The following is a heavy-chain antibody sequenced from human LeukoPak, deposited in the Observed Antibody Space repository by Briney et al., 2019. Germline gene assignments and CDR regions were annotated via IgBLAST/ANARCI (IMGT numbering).Heavy chain of an antibody. J-gene: IGHJ4*02. CDR3: AKDIHGRSYLRGYFDY. V-gene: IGHV3-9*01. D-gene: IGHD3-16*01. CDR1: GFTFDDYA. CDR2: INWNSGNI. Sequence: PGRSLRLSCAASGFTFDDYAMHWVRQAPGKGLEWVSSINWNSGNIGLADSAKGRFTISRDNAKNSLYLQMSSLRAEDTALYYCAKDIHGRSYLRGYFDYWGQGTLVTVSS.